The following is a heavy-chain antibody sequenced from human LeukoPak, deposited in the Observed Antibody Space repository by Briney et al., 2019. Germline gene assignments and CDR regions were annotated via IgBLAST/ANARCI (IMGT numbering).Heavy chain of an antibody. J-gene: IGHJ6*02. D-gene: IGHD3-3*01. V-gene: IGHV4-59*12. Sequence: SETLSLTCTVSGGSISSYYWSWIRQPPGKGLEWIGYIYYSGSTYYNPSLKSRVTISVGTSKNQFSLKLTSVTAADTAVYYCARDRYDSYPMDVWGQGTTVTVSS. CDR1: GGSISSYY. CDR2: IYYSGST. CDR3: ARDRYDSYPMDV.